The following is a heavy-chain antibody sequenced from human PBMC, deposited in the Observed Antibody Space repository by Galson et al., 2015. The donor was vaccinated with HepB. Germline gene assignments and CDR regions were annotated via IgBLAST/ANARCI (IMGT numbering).Heavy chain of an antibody. J-gene: IGHJ4*02. Sequence: SETLSLTCGVSGGSISSRNWWSWVRQSPGKGLEWIGEIFHSGNTNYNPSLKSRVTMSVDKSKNQFSLKLTSVTAADTAVYYCANLGYCGNDDCHSVYWGQGTLVTVSS. V-gene: IGHV4-4*02. CDR1: GGSISSRNW. CDR3: ANLGYCGNDDCHSVY. D-gene: IGHD2-8*01. CDR2: IFHSGNT.